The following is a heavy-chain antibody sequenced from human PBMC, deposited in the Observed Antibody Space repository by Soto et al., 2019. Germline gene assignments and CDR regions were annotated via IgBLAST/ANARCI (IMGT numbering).Heavy chain of an antibody. J-gene: IGHJ6*03. Sequence: PSETLSLTCAVYGGSFSGYYWSWIRQPPGKGLEWIGEINHSGSTNYNPSLKSRVTITVDTSKNQFSLKLSSVTAADTAVYYCASDRKRYSYGYYYYMDVWGKGTTVTVSS. CDR2: INHSGST. CDR1: GGSFSGYY. V-gene: IGHV4-34*01. D-gene: IGHD5-18*01. CDR3: ASDRKRYSYGYYYYMDV.